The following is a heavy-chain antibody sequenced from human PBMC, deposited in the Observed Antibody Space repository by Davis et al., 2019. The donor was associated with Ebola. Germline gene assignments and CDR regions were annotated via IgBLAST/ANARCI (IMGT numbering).Heavy chain of an antibody. V-gene: IGHV1-2*02. CDR3: ARGRSSSRWAFDI. CDR1: GYTFTDYY. J-gene: IGHJ3*02. CDR2: INPHGGGT. D-gene: IGHD6-13*01. Sequence: ASVKVSCKASGYTFTDYYMHWVRQAPGQGLEWMGWINPHGGGTKYAQRFQDRVNLTRDMSISTAYMDLSRLKSDDTAVYYCARGRSSSRWAFDIWGQRTMVTVSS.